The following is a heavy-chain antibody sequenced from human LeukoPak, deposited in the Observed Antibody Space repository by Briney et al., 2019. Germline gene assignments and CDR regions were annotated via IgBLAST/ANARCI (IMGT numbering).Heavy chain of an antibody. CDR2: INPNSGGT. Sequence: ASVKVSCKASGYTFTCYYMHWVRQAPGQGLEWMGWINPNSGGTNYAQKFQGRVTMTRDTSISTAYMELSRLRSDDTAVYYCARAVVVTAIPVGGALDYWGQGTLVTVSS. CDR3: ARAVVVTAIPVGGALDY. D-gene: IGHD2-21*02. CDR1: GYTFTCYY. J-gene: IGHJ4*02. V-gene: IGHV1-2*02.